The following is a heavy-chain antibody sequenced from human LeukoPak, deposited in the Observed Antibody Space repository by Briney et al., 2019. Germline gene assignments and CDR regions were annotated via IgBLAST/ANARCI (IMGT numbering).Heavy chain of an antibody. V-gene: IGHV4-59*06. CDR3: AYGSWYVYFDY. J-gene: IGHJ4*02. CDR1: GGSISSYY. Sequence: SETLSLTCTVSGGSISSYYWSWIRQPPGKGLEWIGYIYYSGSTYYNPSLKSRVTISVDTSKNQFSLKLSSVTAADTAVYYCAYGSWYVYFDYWGQGTLVTVSS. CDR2: IYYSGST. D-gene: IGHD6-13*01.